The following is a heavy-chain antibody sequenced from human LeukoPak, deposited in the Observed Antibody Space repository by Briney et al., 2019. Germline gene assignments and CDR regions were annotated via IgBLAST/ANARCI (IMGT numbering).Heavy chain of an antibody. D-gene: IGHD3-16*01. CDR2: IYSGGST. J-gene: IGHJ6*03. CDR1: KFAFDDYG. V-gene: IGHV3-66*01. Sequence: GGSLRLSCAASKFAFDDYGMSWVRQAPGKGLEWVSVIYSGGSTYYADSVKGRFTISRDNSKNTLYLQMNSLRAEDTAVFYCARKGAGLSKYMDVWGKGTTVTISS. CDR3: ARKGAGLSKYMDV.